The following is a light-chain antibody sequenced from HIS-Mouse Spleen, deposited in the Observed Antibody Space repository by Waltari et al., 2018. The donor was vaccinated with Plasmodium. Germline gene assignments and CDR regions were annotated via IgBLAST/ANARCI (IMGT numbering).Light chain of an antibody. Sequence: QSDLTQPASVSGSPGPSITISCTGTSSDVGGYNYVSWYQQHPGKAPKLMIYEVSNRPSGVSNRFSGSKSGNTASLTISGLQAEDEADYYCSSYTSSSTWVFGGGTKLTVL. CDR3: SSYTSSSTWV. CDR1: SSDVGGYNY. J-gene: IGLJ3*02. V-gene: IGLV2-14*01. CDR2: EVS.